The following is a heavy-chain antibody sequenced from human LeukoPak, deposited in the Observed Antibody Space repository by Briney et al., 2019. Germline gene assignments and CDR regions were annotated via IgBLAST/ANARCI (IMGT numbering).Heavy chain of an antibody. V-gene: IGHV3-33*01. D-gene: IGHD2-15*01. J-gene: IGHJ4*02. CDR1: GVTSSSYA. Sequence: GGSLRLSCAASGVTSSSYAMTWVGLAPGKGLEWLALIWFDGSSKNYTDSVEGRFTISRDNSKNTLFLQMNSLRAEDTAVSYCARGLYLLRHDRITYYFGLWGQGTLVTVSS. CDR3: ARGLYLLRHDRITYYFGL. CDR2: IWFDGSSK.